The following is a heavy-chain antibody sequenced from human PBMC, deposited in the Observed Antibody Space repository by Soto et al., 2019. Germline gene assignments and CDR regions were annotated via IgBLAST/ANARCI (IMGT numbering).Heavy chain of an antibody. CDR1: GFTFNSYA. CDR2: IGPGGRST. D-gene: IGHD3-16*01. V-gene: IGHV3-23*01. J-gene: IGHJ4*02. Sequence: PGGSLRLSCAASGFTFNSYAMTWVRQAPGKGLEWVSTIGPGGRSTYSADSVKGRFTLSRDNSKNTLYLQMNSLRVENTAVYYCAKIRPSIDSWGQGT. CDR3: AKIRPSIDS.